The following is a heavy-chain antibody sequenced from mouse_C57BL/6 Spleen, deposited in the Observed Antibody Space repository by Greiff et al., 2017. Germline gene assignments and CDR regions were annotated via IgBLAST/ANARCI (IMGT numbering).Heavy chain of an antibody. V-gene: IGHV6-3*01. CDR2: IRLKSDNYAT. D-gene: IGHD1-1*02. CDR1: GFTFSNYW. CDR3: TGGGGYYFDY. Sequence: EVKLVESGGGLVQPGGSMKLSCVASGFTFSNYWMNWVRQSPEKGLEWVAQIRLKSDNYATHYAESVKGRFTISRDDSKSSVYLQMNNIRAEDTGIYYCTGGGGYYFDYWGQGTTLTVSS. J-gene: IGHJ2*01.